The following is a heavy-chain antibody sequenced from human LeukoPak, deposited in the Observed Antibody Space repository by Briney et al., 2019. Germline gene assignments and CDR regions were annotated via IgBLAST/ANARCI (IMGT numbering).Heavy chain of an antibody. CDR1: GYTFTGHY. V-gene: IGHV1-24*01. CDR3: ATDPSVGATSFGY. J-gene: IGHJ4*02. Sequence: ASVKVSCKASGYTFTGHYMHWVRQAPGKGLEWMGGFDPEDGETIYAQKFQGRVTMTEDTSTDTAYMELSSLRSEDTAVYYCATDPSVGATSFGYWGQGTLVTVSS. D-gene: IGHD1-26*01. CDR2: FDPEDGET.